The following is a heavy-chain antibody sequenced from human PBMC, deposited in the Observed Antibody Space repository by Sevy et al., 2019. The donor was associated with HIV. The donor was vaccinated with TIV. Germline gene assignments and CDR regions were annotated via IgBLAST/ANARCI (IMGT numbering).Heavy chain of an antibody. J-gene: IGHJ4*02. CDR2: IRSKGYGGTA. CDR3: ARGRQQLGY. D-gene: IGHD6-13*01. Sequence: GGSLRLSCTGSGFTFDDYAMSWFRQAPGKGLEWVGCIRSKGYGGTAEYAASVKGRFIISRDDSKSIAYLQMNSLNAEDTAVYYCARGRQQLGYWGQGTLVTVSS. V-gene: IGHV3-49*03. CDR1: GFTFDDYA.